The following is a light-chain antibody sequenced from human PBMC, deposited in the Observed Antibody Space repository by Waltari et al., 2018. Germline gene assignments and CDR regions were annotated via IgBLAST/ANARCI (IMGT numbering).Light chain of an antibody. CDR1: ESVRSSY. CDR3: QQYGTSPYT. Sequence: EIVLTQSPGTLSLSPGERVTLSCRASESVRSSYLAWYQQKPGQAPRLLIYGASSRATGIPDRVSGSGSGTDFTLTISRLEPEDFAMYYCQQYGTSPYTFGQGTKLEIK. CDR2: GAS. V-gene: IGKV3-20*01. J-gene: IGKJ2*01.